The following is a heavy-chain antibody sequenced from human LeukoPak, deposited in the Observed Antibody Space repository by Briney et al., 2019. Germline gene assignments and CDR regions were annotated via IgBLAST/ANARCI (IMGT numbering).Heavy chain of an antibody. CDR2: ISYDGSNK. Sequence: GRSLRLSCAASGFTFSSYATHWVRQAPGKGLEWVAGISYDGSNKYYADSVKGRFTISRDNSKNTLYLQMNSLRAEDTAVYYCAKVSYSSSWYGDFDYWGQGTLVTVSS. V-gene: IGHV3-30*04. D-gene: IGHD6-13*01. CDR3: AKVSYSSSWYGDFDY. J-gene: IGHJ4*02. CDR1: GFTFSSYA.